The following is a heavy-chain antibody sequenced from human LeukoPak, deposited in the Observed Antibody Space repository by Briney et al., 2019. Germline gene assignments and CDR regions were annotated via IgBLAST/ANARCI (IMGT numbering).Heavy chain of an antibody. CDR2: VYYSGST. CDR1: GDSISSSSDY. D-gene: IGHD4-11*01. V-gene: IGHV4-39*01. Sequence: SETLSLTCTVSGDSISSSSDYWGWIRQPPGKGLEWIGSVYYSGSTYYKPSLKSRVTMSVDTSKNQFSLNLYSVTAADTAVYYCARQLYSDFVNYFDPWGQGTLVTVSS. CDR3: ARQLYSDFVNYFDP. J-gene: IGHJ5*02.